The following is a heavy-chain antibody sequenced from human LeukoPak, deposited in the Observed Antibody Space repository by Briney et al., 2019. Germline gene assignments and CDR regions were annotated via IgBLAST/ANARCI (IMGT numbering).Heavy chain of an antibody. J-gene: IGHJ4*02. CDR2: IKQDGSEK. CDR3: VSTATFDH. D-gene: IGHD5/OR15-5a*01. Sequence: GGSLRLSCAASGFTFSLYWMSWVRQAPGKGLEWVANIKQDGSEKYYVDSVKGRFTISRDNARDSLYLQMNSLRAEDTAVYYCVSTATFDHWGQGTLVTVSS. V-gene: IGHV3-7*05. CDR1: GFTFSLYW.